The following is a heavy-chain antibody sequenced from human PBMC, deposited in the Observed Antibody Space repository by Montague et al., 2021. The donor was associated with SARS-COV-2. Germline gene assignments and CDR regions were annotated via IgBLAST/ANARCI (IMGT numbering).Heavy chain of an antibody. CDR1: GGSISSSSYY. Sequence: SETLSLTCTLSGGSISSSSYYWVWIRQPPGKGLDWIVSISYSGSTYSTPSLKSRVTISVDTSRNQFSLKVSSVTAADSAVYYCARRPSSSWYYFDSWGQGTLVTVSS. CDR3: ARRPSSSWYYFDS. J-gene: IGHJ4*02. CDR2: ISYSGST. V-gene: IGHV4-39*01. D-gene: IGHD6-13*01.